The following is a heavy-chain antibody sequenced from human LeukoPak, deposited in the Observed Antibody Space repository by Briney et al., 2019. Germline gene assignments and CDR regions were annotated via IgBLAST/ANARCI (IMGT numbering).Heavy chain of an antibody. Sequence: GESLKISCKGSGYSFTSYWIGWVRQMPGKGLEWMGIIYPGDSHTRYSPSFQGQVTISADKSSNTAYLQWSSLKASDTAMYFCARQGAYSNYDLYFDYWGQGTLVTVSS. V-gene: IGHV5-51*01. J-gene: IGHJ4*02. CDR3: ARQGAYSNYDLYFDY. CDR1: GYSFTSYW. CDR2: IYPGDSHT. D-gene: IGHD4-11*01.